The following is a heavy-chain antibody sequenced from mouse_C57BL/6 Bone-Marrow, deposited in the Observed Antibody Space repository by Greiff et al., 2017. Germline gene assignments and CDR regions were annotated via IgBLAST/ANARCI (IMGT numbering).Heavy chain of an antibody. CDR3: TTWGYYAMDY. V-gene: IGHV14-4*01. J-gene: IGHJ4*01. CDR1: GFNIKDAY. CDR2: IDPENGDT. Sequence: EVRLQESGAELVRPGASVKLSCTASGFNIKDAYMHWVKQRPEQGLEWIGWIDPENGDTEYASKFQGKATITADTSSNTAYLQLSSLTSEDTAVYYCTTWGYYAMDYWGQGTSVTVSS.